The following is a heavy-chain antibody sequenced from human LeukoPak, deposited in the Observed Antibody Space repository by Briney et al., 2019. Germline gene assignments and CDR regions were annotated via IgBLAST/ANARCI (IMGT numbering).Heavy chain of an antibody. J-gene: IGHJ4*02. CDR1: GGSFSGYY. V-gene: IGHV4-34*01. CDR2: INHSGST. CDR3: ARGLMVRGVPPGY. D-gene: IGHD3-10*01. Sequence: PSETLSLTCAVYGGSFSGYYWSWIRQPPGKGLEWIGEINHSGSTNYNPSLKSRVTISVDTSKNQFSLKLSSVIAADTAVYYCARGLMVRGVPPGYWGQGTLVTVSS.